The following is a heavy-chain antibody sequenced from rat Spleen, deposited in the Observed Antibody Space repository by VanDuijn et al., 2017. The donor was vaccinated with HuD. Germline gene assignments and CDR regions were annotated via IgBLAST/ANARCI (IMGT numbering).Heavy chain of an antibody. CDR3: TRDRQLRPFDY. J-gene: IGHJ2*01. CDR2: ISTGGGGT. Sequence: EVQLVESGGGLVQPGRSLKLSCAASGFTFSDYYMAWVSQAPTKGLEWVAYISTGGGGTYYRDSVKGRFTISRDNAKSTLYLQMNSLRSEDTATYYCTRDRQLRPFDYWGQGVMVTVSS. CDR1: GFTFSDYY. D-gene: IGHD1-10*01. V-gene: IGHV5-27*01.